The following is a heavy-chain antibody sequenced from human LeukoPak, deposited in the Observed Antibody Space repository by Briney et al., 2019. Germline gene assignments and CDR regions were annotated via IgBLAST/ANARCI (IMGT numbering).Heavy chain of an antibody. V-gene: IGHV1-8*01. CDR2: MNPNSGNT. Sequence: VASVKVSCKASGYTFTSYDINWVRQATGQGLEWMGWMNPNSGNTGYAQKFQGSVTMTRNTSISTAYMELSSLRSEDTAVYYCARVRALEGIAAAGNAEKFYYYYYMDVWGKGTTVTISS. CDR1: GYTFTSYD. D-gene: IGHD6-13*01. J-gene: IGHJ6*03. CDR3: ARVRALEGIAAAGNAEKFYYYYYMDV.